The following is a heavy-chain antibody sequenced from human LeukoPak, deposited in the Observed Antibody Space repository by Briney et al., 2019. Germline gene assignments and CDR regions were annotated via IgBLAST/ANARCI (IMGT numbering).Heavy chain of an antibody. J-gene: IGHJ4*02. V-gene: IGHV3-23*01. CDR1: GFTFSAYD. CDR3: AKDVFGDYGGLDY. CDR2: IRGSDGST. Sequence: GGFLRLSCAASGFTFSAYDMSWVRQAPGKGREWVSSIRGSDGSTYYADSVKGRFAISRDNSKNTLYLQMNSLRAEDTAVYYCAKDVFGDYGGLDYWGQGTLVTVSS. D-gene: IGHD4-23*01.